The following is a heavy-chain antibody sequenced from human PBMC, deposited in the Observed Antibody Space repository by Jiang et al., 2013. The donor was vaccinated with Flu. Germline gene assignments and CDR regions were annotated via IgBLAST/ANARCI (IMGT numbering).Heavy chain of an antibody. CDR3: ARGVAAAGNVYFDY. CDR2: SFYTEST. Sequence: PGLVKSSQTLSLSCAVSGGSISSDDYYWSWIRQPPGRAWSGLGTSFYTESTYYNPSLKSRATISVDTSKNQFSLRLSSVTAADTAVYYCARGVAAAGNVYFDYRGQGTLVTVS. V-gene: IGHV4-30-4*01. CDR1: GGSISSDDYY. D-gene: IGHD6-13*01. J-gene: IGHJ4*02.